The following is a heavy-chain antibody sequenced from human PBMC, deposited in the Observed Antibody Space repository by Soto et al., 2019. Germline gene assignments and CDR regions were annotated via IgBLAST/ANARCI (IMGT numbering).Heavy chain of an antibody. Sequence: EVQLVESGGGLVQPGRSLRLSCAASGFTIEDYVMHWVRQAPGKGLEWVSGISWNSGSIGYADSVKGRFTISRDNAKNSLYLQMNSLRAEDTALYYCAIAGFWSGYYSLVDYWGQGSLVTVSS. D-gene: IGHD3-3*01. CDR2: ISWNSGSI. V-gene: IGHV3-9*01. CDR1: GFTIEDYV. J-gene: IGHJ4*02. CDR3: AIAGFWSGYYSLVDY.